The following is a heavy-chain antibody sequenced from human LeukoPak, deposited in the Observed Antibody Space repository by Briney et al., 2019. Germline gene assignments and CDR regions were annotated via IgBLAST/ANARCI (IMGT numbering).Heavy chain of an antibody. D-gene: IGHD3-16*01. CDR2: ISGSGGST. CDR3: AKGYYDYVWGSYYFDY. J-gene: IGHJ4*02. V-gene: IGHV3-23*01. CDR1: GFTFSSYA. Sequence: GGSLRLSCAASGFTFSSYAMSWVRQAPGKGLEWVSAISGSGGSTYYADSVKGRFTISRDNSRDTLYLQMNSLRAEDTAVYYCAKGYYDYVWGSYYFDYWGQGTLDTVSS.